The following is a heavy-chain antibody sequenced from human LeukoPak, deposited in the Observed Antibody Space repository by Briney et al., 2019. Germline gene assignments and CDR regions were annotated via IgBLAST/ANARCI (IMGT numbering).Heavy chain of an antibody. CDR1: GGSISSGSYY. Sequence: SQTLSLTCTVSGGSISSGSYYWSWIRQPAGKGLEWIGRIYTSGSTNYNPSLKSRVTLSLDTSKSQFSLKLSSVTAADTAVYYCAGAYYYSSGAFDIWGQGTMVTVSS. V-gene: IGHV4-61*02. CDR3: AGAYYYSSGAFDI. D-gene: IGHD3-22*01. J-gene: IGHJ3*02. CDR2: IYTSGST.